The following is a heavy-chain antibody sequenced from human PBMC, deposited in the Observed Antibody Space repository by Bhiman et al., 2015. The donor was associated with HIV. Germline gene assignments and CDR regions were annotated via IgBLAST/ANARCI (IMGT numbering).Heavy chain of an antibody. J-gene: IGHJ4*02. Sequence: QVQLVESGGGVVQPGRSLRLSCAASGFTFSSYAMHWVRQAPGKGLEWVAVISYDGSNKYYADSVKGRFTISRDNSKNTLYLQMNSLRAEDTAVYYCAREGDDALGYWGQGTLVTVSS. CDR1: GFTFSSYA. CDR3: AREGDDALGY. V-gene: IGHV3-30*04. CDR2: ISYDGSNK. D-gene: IGHD1-1*01.